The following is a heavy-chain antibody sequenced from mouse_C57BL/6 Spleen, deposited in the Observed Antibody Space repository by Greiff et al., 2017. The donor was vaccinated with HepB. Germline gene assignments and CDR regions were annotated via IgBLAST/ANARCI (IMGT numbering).Heavy chain of an antibody. Sequence: QVQLQQSGAVLSIPVASVKLCCKAPVYTFTSYWLHWVKQMPGQGLEWIGYINPSSGYTKYNQKFKDKATLTADKASSTAYMQLSSLTYEDAPVYNYARPKEANSGGSDRWGQGTAPT. CDR1: VYTFTSYW. J-gene: IGHJ2*01. V-gene: IGHV1-7*01. CDR3: ARPKEANSGGSDR. D-gene: IGHD6-1*01. CDR2: INPSSGYT.